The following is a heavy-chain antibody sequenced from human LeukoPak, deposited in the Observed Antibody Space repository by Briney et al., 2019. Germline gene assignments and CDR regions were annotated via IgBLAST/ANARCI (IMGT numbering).Heavy chain of an antibody. D-gene: IGHD3-22*01. CDR1: GYSISSGYS. CDR3: ARDTSPYYYDSSGLDY. Sequence: SETLSLTCAVSGYSISSGYSWGWIRQPPGKGLQCIGNIDYSGSTYYNPSLKSRVTISVDTSKNQFSLKLSSVTAADTAVYYCARDTSPYYYDSSGLDYWGQGTLVTVSS. V-gene: IGHV4-38-2*02. CDR2: IDYSGST. J-gene: IGHJ4*02.